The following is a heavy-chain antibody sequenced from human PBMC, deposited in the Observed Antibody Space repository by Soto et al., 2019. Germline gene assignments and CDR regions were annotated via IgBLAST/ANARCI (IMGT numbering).Heavy chain of an antibody. CDR2: ISYDGSSK. V-gene: IGHV3-30-3*01. CDR3: ARDLRASMITFGGLIVIGMHV. Sequence: QVQLVESGGGVVQPGRSLRLSCAASGFAFSAQAMHWVRQAPGKGLEWVAAISYDGSSKYFADSVKGRFTISRDNSRNTLYLQMNSLRAEDTAVYYCARDLRASMITFGGLIVIGMHVWVQGTTVTVSS. J-gene: IGHJ6*02. D-gene: IGHD3-16*02. CDR1: GFAFSAQA.